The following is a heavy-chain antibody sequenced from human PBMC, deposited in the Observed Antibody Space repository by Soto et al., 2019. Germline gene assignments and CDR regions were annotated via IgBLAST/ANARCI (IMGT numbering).Heavy chain of an antibody. CDR1: GFTVSSHY. CDR3: ATSLLTFTGYYMNFYMDV. D-gene: IGHD3-9*01. Sequence: EVQLVESGGGLVQPGGSLRLSCAASGFTVSSHYMTWVRQAPGKGLEWVSVIHRGGSVYYADSVKGRFTISRDNSKNTLDVQMNSLRAEDTAVYYCATSLLTFTGYYMNFYMDVWGKGTTVTVSS. CDR2: IHRGGSV. J-gene: IGHJ6*03. V-gene: IGHV3-66*01.